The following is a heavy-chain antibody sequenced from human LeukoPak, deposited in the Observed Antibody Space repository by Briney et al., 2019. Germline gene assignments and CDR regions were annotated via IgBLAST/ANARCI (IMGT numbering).Heavy chain of an antibody. V-gene: IGHV4-34*01. CDR2: INHSGST. D-gene: IGHD3-22*01. J-gene: IGHJ5*02. CDR1: GGSFSGYY. CDR3: ARGRRYYYDSSGYYHWFDP. Sequence: SETLSLTCAVYGGSFSGYYWSWIRQPPGKGLEWIGEINHSGSTNYNPSLKSRVTISVDTSKNQFSLKLSSVTAAGTAVYYCARGRRYYYDSSGYYHWFDPWGQGTLVTVSS.